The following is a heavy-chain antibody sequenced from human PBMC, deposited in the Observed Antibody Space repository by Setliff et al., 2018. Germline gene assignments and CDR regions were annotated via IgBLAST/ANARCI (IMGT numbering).Heavy chain of an antibody. J-gene: IGHJ6*03. Sequence: ETLSLTCTVSGGSISSYYWSWIRQAPGKGLEWVSAISAGGGSTYSADSVKGRFTISRDNSKNTLYLQMNSLRAEDTAVYYCAKTRGSNWNFFYYMDVWGKGTTVTVSS. CDR2: ISAGGGST. CDR1: GGSISSYY. D-gene: IGHD1-1*01. V-gene: IGHV3-23*01. CDR3: AKTRGSNWNFFYYMDV.